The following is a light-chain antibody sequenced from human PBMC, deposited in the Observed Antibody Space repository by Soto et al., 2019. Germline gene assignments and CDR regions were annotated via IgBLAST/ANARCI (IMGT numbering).Light chain of an antibody. CDR1: SSNIGSNY. CDR3: AAWDDSPAGHVV. V-gene: IGLV1-47*01. J-gene: IGLJ2*01. CDR2: KNN. Sequence: QSVLTQPPSTSETPGQRVTISCSGSSSNIGSNYVYWYQQLPGTAPKLLIYKNNQRPSGVPDRFSGSKSGTSASLAISGLRSEDEADYYCAAWDDSPAGHVVFGGGTKVTVL.